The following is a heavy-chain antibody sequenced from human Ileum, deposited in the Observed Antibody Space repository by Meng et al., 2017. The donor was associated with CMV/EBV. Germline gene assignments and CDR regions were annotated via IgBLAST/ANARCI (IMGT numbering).Heavy chain of an antibody. Sequence: QVHSQGLGPGLGKPSETLSLTCTVSGDSISSGRHFWGWIRQAPGKGLEWIATIHYTETTHYNPSLKSRITISVDTSKNQISLKVNSVTAADTAMYYCAADISTAWFYYWGQGTLVTVSS. D-gene: IGHD2-2*01. CDR2: IHYTETT. V-gene: IGHV4-39*07. CDR1: GDSISSGRHF. J-gene: IGHJ4*02. CDR3: AADISTAWFYY.